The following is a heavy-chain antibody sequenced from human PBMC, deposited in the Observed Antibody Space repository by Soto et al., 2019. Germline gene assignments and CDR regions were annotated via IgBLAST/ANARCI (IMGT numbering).Heavy chain of an antibody. J-gene: IGHJ6*02. CDR1: GFTFSSDW. Sequence: VGALRLSCAASGFTFSSDWMNWVRQSPGKGLEWVSRIISGGTRATYADFVKGRFTITRDNAKNTLYLQMHSLTADDTAVYYCARERTSKGGMDIWGQGTTVTVSS. CDR3: ARERTSKGGMDI. CDR2: IISGGTRA. V-gene: IGHV3-74*01.